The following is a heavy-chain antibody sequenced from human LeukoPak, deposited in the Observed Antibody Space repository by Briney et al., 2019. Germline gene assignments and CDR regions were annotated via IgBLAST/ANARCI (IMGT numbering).Heavy chain of an antibody. CDR1: GFTFSSYG. D-gene: IGHD1-7*01. Sequence: PGGSLRLSCAASGFTFSSYGMHWIRQAPGKGLEWVAVIWYDGRNKYYADSVKGRFTISRDNSKNTLYLQMNSLRAEDTAVYYCARDGFQGTPFDYWGQGTLVTVSS. CDR3: ARDGFQGTPFDY. V-gene: IGHV3-33*01. CDR2: IWYDGRNK. J-gene: IGHJ4*02.